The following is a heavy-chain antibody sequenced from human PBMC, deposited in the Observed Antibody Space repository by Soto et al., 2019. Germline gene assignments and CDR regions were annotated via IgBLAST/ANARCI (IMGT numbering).Heavy chain of an antibody. V-gene: IGHV5-51*01. CDR2: IYPDNSDA. J-gene: IGHJ6*02. CDR1: GYNFATYW. D-gene: IGHD2-15*01. Sequence: GESLKISCKGSGYNFATYWIAWARQMPGKGLEWMGIIYPDNSDARYSPSFQGQVTISADKSISTAYLQWSSLKASDTAMYYCAREGSVLLRGYGMLVWGPGTTVTGSS. CDR3: AREGSVLLRGYGMLV.